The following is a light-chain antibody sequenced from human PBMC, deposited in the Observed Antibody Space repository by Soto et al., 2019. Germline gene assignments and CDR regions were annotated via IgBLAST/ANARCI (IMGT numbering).Light chain of an antibody. CDR2: LTS. J-gene: IGKJ3*01. CDR1: QSLLHSDGYNY. Sequence: DLVMTQSPLSLPVTPGEPASISCRSSQSLLHSDGYNYLDWYLQKPGQSPQLLIYLTSKRASGVPDRFSGSGSGTDFILNISRVEAEDVGVYYCMQGLQTLPTFGPGTKVHIK. V-gene: IGKV2-28*01. CDR3: MQGLQTLPT.